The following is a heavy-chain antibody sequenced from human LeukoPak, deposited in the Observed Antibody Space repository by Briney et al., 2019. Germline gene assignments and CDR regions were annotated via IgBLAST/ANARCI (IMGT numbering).Heavy chain of an antibody. J-gene: IGHJ5*02. D-gene: IGHD2-15*01. CDR3: ARHASVPGRGGEWFDP. V-gene: IGHV4-59*08. CDR2: IYYSGST. Sequence: SETLSLTCTVSGGSIRTYYWSWIRQPPGKGLEWIGYIYYSGSTNYNPSLKSRVIIVVDTSKNQFSLKLSSVTAADTAVYYCARHASVPGRGGEWFDPWGQGILVTVSS. CDR1: GGSIRTYY.